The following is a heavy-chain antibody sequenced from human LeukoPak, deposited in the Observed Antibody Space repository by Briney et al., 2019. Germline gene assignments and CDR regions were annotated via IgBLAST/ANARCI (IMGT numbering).Heavy chain of an antibody. D-gene: IGHD5-12*01. CDR3: ARGGGYDLPFDY. J-gene: IGHJ4*02. Sequence: PGGSLRLSCAASGFTFSSYSMNWVRQAPGKGLEWVSYISSSSTIYYADSVKGRFTISRDNAKKSLYLQMNSLRAEDTAVYYCARGGGYDLPFDYWGQGTLVTVSS. V-gene: IGHV3-48*04. CDR1: GFTFSSYS. CDR2: ISSSSTI.